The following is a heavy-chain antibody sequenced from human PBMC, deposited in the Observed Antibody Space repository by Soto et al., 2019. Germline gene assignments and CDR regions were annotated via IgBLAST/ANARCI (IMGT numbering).Heavy chain of an antibody. CDR2: ISSSSSTI. CDR3: AKAPTYGGNSLHAFDI. J-gene: IGHJ3*02. CDR1: GFTFSSYS. Sequence: PGGSLRLSCAASGFTFSSYSMNWVRQAPGKGLEWVSYISSSSSTIYYADSVKGRFTISRDNAKNSLYLQMNSLRAEDTAVFYCAKAPTYGGNSLHAFDIWGQGKMVTVSS. V-gene: IGHV3-48*01. D-gene: IGHD2-21*02.